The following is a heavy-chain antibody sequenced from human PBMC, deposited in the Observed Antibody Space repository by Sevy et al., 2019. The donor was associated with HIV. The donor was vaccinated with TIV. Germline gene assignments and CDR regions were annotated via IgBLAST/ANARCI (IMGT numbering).Heavy chain of an antibody. CDR1: GYTFTGYY. J-gene: IGHJ4*02. CDR2: INPDSGGP. CDR3: VRDDRDGYFDY. Sequence: ASVKVSCKASGYTFTGYYMHWVRQAPGQGLEWMGWINPDSGGPNYAPKFQGRVTLTRDTSISTAYMELSRLKSDDTAVYYCVRDDRDGYFDYWGQGTVVTVSS. V-gene: IGHV1-2*02.